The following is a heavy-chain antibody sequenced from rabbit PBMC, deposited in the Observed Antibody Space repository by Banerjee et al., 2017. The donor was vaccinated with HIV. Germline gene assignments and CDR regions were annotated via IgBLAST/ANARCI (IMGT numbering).Heavy chain of an antibody. V-gene: IGHV1S45*01. CDR2: IYNGDGST. D-gene: IGHD4-1*01. Sequence: QEQLVESGGGLVQPEGSLTLTCKASGLDFSSSYWICWVRQAPGKGLEWIACIYNGDGSTYYASWARGRFSISKSSSTTVTLQMTSLTAADTATYFCARDMDGYDSGWGLYFDFWGQGTLVTVS. J-gene: IGHJ6*01. CDR3: ARDMDGYDSGWGLYFDF. CDR1: GLDFSSSYW.